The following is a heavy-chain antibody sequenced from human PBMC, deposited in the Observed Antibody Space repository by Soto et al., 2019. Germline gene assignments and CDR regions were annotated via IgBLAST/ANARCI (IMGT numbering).Heavy chain of an antibody. Sequence: EVQLVQSGTEVKKPGESLTISCKGSGYSFTSFWITWVRQMPGKGLEWMGKIDPTDSETNYSPSFQGHVTFSTDKTVSTAYLQWSSLKASDTAVYFCARLWGYYMDVWGQGTTVAVSS. D-gene: IGHD7-27*01. CDR1: GYSFTSFW. CDR3: ARLWGYYMDV. J-gene: IGHJ6*03. V-gene: IGHV5-10-1*03. CDR2: IDPTDSET.